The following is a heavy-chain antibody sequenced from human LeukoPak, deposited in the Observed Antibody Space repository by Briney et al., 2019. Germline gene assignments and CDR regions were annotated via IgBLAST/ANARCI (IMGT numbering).Heavy chain of an antibody. D-gene: IGHD3-3*01. J-gene: IGHJ6*03. Sequence: SETLCLTCTVSGGSITSYYWSWIRQPPGKGLERIGYIANSRLTNYNPSLKSRVTISVDTSKNHFSLKLTSVTAAHTAMYYCARARNYDFWSQNYYYYYMDVWGKGTTVTVSS. V-gene: IGHV4-59*01. CDR1: GGSITSYY. CDR2: IANSRLT. CDR3: ARARNYDFWSQNYYYYYMDV.